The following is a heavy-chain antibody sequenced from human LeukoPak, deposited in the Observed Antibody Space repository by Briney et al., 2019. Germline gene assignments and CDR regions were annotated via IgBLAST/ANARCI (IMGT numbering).Heavy chain of an antibody. CDR3: ARDAIDITMIVVVTYHFDY. CDR1: GFTFSGYW. V-gene: IGHV3-7*01. J-gene: IGHJ4*02. D-gene: IGHD3-22*01. CDR2: IKQDGSEK. Sequence: GGSLRLSCAASGFTFSGYWMSWVRQAPGKGLEWVAYIKQDGSEKYYVDSVKGRFTISRDNAKNSLYLQMNSLRAEDTAVYYCARDAIDITMIVVVTYHFDYWGQGTLVTVSS.